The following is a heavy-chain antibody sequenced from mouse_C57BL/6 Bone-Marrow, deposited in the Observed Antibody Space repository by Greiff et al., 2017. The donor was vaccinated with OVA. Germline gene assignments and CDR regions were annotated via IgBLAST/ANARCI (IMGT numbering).Heavy chain of an antibody. CDR1: GYTFTDYY. Sequence: EVQLQQSGPVLVKPGASVKMSCKASGYTFTDYYMNWVKQSHGKSLEWIGVINPYNGGTSYNQKFKGKATLTVDKSSSTAYMELNSLTSEDAAVYYCASWGGNYEGYAMDYWGQGTSVTVSS. CDR2: INPYNGGT. D-gene: IGHD2-1*01. CDR3: ASWGGNYEGYAMDY. J-gene: IGHJ4*01. V-gene: IGHV1-19*01.